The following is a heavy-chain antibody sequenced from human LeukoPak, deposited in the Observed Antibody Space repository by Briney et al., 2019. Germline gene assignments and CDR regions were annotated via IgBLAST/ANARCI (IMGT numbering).Heavy chain of an antibody. CDR2: IYTSGST. D-gene: IGHD1-26*01. Sequence: SEALSLTCSGSGGSISSYYWSWIRQPAGKGLEWIGRIYTSGSTNYNPSLKSRVTMSVDSSKNQFSLKLRSVTAADTAVYYCARDLRVGATLYYYYYYMDVWGKGTTVTISS. J-gene: IGHJ6*03. CDR1: GGSISSYY. V-gene: IGHV4-4*07. CDR3: ARDLRVGATLYYYYYYMDV.